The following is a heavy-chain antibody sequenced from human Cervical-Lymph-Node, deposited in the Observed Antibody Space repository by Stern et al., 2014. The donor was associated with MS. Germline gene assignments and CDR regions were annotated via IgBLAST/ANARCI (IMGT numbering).Heavy chain of an antibody. CDR3: ARVHSAGILTGYRKKNLFDY. J-gene: IGHJ4*02. V-gene: IGHV1-18*04. CDR2: ISAYNGNT. D-gene: IGHD3-9*01. CDR1: GYTFTSYG. Sequence: QVQLVQSGAEVKKPGASVKVSCKASGYTFTSYGISWVRQAPGQGLEWMGWISAYNGNTNYAQKLQGRVTMTKDTSTSTAYMELRSLRSDDTAVYYCARVHSAGILTGYRKKNLFDYWGQGTLVTVSS.